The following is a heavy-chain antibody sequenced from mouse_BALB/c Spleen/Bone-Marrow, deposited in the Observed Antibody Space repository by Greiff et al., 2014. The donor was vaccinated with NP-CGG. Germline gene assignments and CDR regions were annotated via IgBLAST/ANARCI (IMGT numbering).Heavy chain of an antibody. J-gene: IGHJ3*01. CDR1: GYTFTSYY. CDR3: SREGAY. Sequence: VQLQQSGAELAKPGASVKLSCKASGYTFTSYYMYWVKQRPGQGLEWIGEITPSNGDTNFNEKFKSKATLTVDKSSSTAYMQLSSLTSEDSAVYYCSREGAYWGQGTLVTVSA. V-gene: IGHV1S81*02. CDR2: ITPSNGDT.